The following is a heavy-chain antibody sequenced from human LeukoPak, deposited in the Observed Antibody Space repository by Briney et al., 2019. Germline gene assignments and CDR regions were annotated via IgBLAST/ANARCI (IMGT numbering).Heavy chain of an antibody. V-gene: IGHV1-69*06. CDR3: ATPGPEYSSSWYPFDY. CDR2: IIPIFGTA. D-gene: IGHD6-13*01. Sequence: ASVKVSCKASGGTFSSYAISWVRQAPGQGLEWMGGIIPIFGTANYAQKFQGRVTITAEKSTSTAYMELSSLRSEDTAVYYCATPGPEYSSSWYPFDYWGQGTLVTVSS. J-gene: IGHJ4*02. CDR1: GGTFSSYA.